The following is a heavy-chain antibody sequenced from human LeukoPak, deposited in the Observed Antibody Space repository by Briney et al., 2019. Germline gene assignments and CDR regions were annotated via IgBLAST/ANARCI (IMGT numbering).Heavy chain of an antibody. CDR3: ARGRCSTSCYRPNWFDP. V-gene: IGHV4-38-2*01. D-gene: IGHD2-2*01. J-gene: IGHJ5*02. Sequence: SETLSLTCAVSGYSISSGYYWGWIRQPPGKGLEWIGRIYHSGSTYYNPSLKSRVTISVDTSKNQFSPKLSSVTAADTAVYYCARGRCSTSCYRPNWFDPWGQGTLVTVSS. CDR2: IYHSGST. CDR1: GYSISSGYY.